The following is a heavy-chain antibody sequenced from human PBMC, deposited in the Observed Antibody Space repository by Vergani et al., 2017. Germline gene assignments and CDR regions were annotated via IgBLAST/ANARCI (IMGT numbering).Heavy chain of an antibody. CDR1: GGSISSGSYY. D-gene: IGHD3-16*01. CDR3: ARSTWGNWFDP. J-gene: IGHJ5*02. V-gene: IGHV4-61*02. Sequence: QVQLQESGPGLVKPSQTLSLTCTVSGGSISSGSYYWSWIRQPAGKGLEWIGRIYTSGSTNYNPSLKSRVTISVDTSKNQFSLKLSSVTAADTAVYYCARSTWGNWFDPWGQGTLVTVSS. CDR2: IYTSGST.